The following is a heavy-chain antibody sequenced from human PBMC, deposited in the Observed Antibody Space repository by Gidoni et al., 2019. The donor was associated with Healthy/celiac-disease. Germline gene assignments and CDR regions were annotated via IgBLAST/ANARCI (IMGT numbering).Heavy chain of an antibody. V-gene: IGHV3-7*03. J-gene: IGHJ6*02. CDR1: GFTFSSYW. D-gene: IGHD6-13*01. CDR3: ARDRAEYYYYYYGMDV. CDR2: IKQDGSEK. Sequence: EVQLVESGGGLVHPGGSLRLSCAASGFTFSSYWMSWVRQAPGKGLEWVANIKQDGSEKYYVDSGKGRFTISRDNAKNSLYLQMNSLRAEDTAVYYCARDRAEYYYYYYGMDVWGQGTTVTVSS.